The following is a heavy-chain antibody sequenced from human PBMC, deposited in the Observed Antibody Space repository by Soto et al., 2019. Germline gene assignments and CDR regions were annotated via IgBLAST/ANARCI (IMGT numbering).Heavy chain of an antibody. CDR3: AKARCTTSNCYVPDY. Sequence: GGSLRLSCAASGFSFSTYAMNWVRQAPGKGLEWVSAISGSGSTLYYADSVQGRFTISRDNAENTLYLQMHSLRAEDTAVYFCAKARCTTSNCYVPDYWGQGTLVTVSS. J-gene: IGHJ4*02. V-gene: IGHV3-23*01. D-gene: IGHD2-8*01. CDR1: GFSFSTYA. CDR2: ISGSGSTL.